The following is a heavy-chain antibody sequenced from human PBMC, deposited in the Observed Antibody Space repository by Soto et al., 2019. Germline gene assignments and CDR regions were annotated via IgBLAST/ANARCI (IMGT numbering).Heavy chain of an antibody. V-gene: IGHV1-69*13. CDR1: GGTFSSYA. CDR2: IIPIFGTA. Sequence: SVKVSCKASGGTFSSYAISWVRQAPGQGLEWMGGIIPIFGTANYAQKFQGRVTITADESTSTAYMELSSLRSEDTAVYYCARSRCSSTSCSHYYYYGMDVWGQGTTVTVSS. J-gene: IGHJ6*02. D-gene: IGHD2-2*01. CDR3: ARSRCSSTSCSHYYYYGMDV.